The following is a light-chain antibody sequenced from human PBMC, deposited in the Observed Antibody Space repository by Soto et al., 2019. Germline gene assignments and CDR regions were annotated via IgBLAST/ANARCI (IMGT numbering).Light chain of an antibody. V-gene: IGLV2-14*01. CDR2: EVT. J-gene: IGLJ3*02. Sequence: QSALTQPASVSGSPGQSITISCTGTSSDIGAYDYVSWYQQYPGRVPKLLIHEVTNRPSGVSNRFSGSKSGNTASLTISGLQAEDEADYYCSSYTTSSTRVFGGGTQLTVL. CDR3: SSYTTSSTRV. CDR1: SSDIGAYDY.